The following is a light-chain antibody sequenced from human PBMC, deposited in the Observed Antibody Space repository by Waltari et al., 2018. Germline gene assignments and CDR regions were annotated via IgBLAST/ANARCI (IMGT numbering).Light chain of an antibody. Sequence: QSALTQPASVSGSPGQSIAISCSGSSTDIGAHDFVSWYQQHPGIAPNLIIFDVSSRPSGISDRFSGSKFGNTASLTIFGLQAEDEADYYCSSYTRGRTYVFGSGTKVTVL. V-gene: IGLV2-14*03. J-gene: IGLJ1*01. CDR2: DVS. CDR1: STDIGAHDF. CDR3: SSYTRGRTYV.